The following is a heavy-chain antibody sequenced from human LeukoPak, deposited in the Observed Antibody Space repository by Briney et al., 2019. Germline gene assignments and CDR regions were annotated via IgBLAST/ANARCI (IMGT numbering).Heavy chain of an antibody. CDR2: IYYSGST. Sequence: PSETLSLTCTVSGGSINSYYWSWIRQPPGKGLEWIGYIYYSGSTNYNPSLKSRVTISVDTSKNQFSLKLSSVTAADTAVYYCARGIQLWFDPWGQGTLVTVSS. CDR3: ARGIQLWFDP. J-gene: IGHJ5*02. V-gene: IGHV4-59*01. CDR1: GGSINSYY. D-gene: IGHD5-18*01.